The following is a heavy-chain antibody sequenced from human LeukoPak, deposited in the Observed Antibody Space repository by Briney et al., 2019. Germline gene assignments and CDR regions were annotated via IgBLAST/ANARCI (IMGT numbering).Heavy chain of an antibody. CDR1: GYTFTNYA. V-gene: IGHV1-18*01. Sequence: GASVKVSCKASGYTFTNYAISWVRQAPGQGLEWMGWISAYNGNTKYTQKFQGRVTMTRDTSTSTVYMELSSLRSEDTAMYWCARGYYDSSGYDPGLGYWGQGTLVTVSS. J-gene: IGHJ4*02. CDR3: ARGYYDSSGYDPGLGY. D-gene: IGHD3-22*01. CDR2: ISAYNGNT.